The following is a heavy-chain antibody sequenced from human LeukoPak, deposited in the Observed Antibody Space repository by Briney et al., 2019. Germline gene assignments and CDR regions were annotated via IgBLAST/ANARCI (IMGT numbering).Heavy chain of an antibody. Sequence: GESLKISCKGSGYRFSSYLIGRVRHMPVKGLEWMGMIYPGDSDIRYSPSFQGQVTISADKSISTAYLQWSSLKASDTAMYYCARQEYCSGGSCYTWFDPWGQGTLVTVSS. CDR1: GYRFSSYL. CDR3: ARQEYCSGGSCYTWFDP. J-gene: IGHJ5*02. CDR2: IYPGDSDI. D-gene: IGHD2-15*01. V-gene: IGHV5-51*01.